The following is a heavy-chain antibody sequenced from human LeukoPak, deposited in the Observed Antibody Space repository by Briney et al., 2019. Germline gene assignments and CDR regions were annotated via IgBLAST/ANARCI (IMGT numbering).Heavy chain of an antibody. V-gene: IGHV4-39*07. CDR1: GGSISSSSYY. J-gene: IGHJ6*03. Sequence: MSSETLSLTCTVSGGSISSSSYYWGWIRQPPGKGLEWIGSIYYSGSTYYNPSLKSRVTISVDTSKNQFSLKLSSVTAADTAVYYCARRSRGYSYGRTNYYYYYYMDVWGKGTTVTISS. D-gene: IGHD5-18*01. CDR2: IYYSGST. CDR3: ARRSRGYSYGRTNYYYYYYMDV.